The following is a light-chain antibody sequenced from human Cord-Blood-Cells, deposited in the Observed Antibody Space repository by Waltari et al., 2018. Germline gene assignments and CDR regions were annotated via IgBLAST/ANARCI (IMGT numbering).Light chain of an antibody. Sequence: NVWTQSAHSLTCPPGESATMSCRSSHSLLHSNGYYYLDWSQPKPGQSPQLLIYLGSNRASGVPDRFSGSGSGTDFTLKISRVEAEDVGVYYCMQALQTPLTFGGGTKVEIK. CDR2: LGS. CDR3: MQALQTPLT. V-gene: IGKV2-28*01. J-gene: IGKJ4*01. CDR1: HSLLHSNGYYY.